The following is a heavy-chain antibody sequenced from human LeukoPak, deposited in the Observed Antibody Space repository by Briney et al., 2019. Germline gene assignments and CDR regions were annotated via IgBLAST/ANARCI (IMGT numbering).Heavy chain of an antibody. V-gene: IGHV1-69*13. CDR2: IIPIFGTA. D-gene: IGHD6-13*01. CDR3: AREVIAAADNWFDP. CDR1: GGTFSSYA. J-gene: IGHJ5*02. Sequence: SVEVSCKASGGTFSSYAISWVRQAPGQGLEWMGGIIPIFGTANYAQKFQGRVTITADESTSTAYMELSSLRSEDTAVYYCAREVIAAADNWFDPWGQGTLVTVSS.